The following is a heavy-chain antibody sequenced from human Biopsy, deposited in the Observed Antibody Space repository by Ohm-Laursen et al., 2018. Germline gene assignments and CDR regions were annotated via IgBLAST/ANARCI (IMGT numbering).Heavy chain of an antibody. CDR2: IYFTGRT. CDR1: SCPIDRYY. D-gene: IGHD5-24*01. J-gene: IGHJ2*01. Sequence: TLSLTCTVSSCPIDRYYWIWVPQPPGKALEWIGYIYFTGRTSYNPSLKSRVTMSVNTYKKQFSLMLNSVTAADAAVYYCASAGYNPDWNYDLWGRGTRVTVSS. V-gene: IGHV4-59*12. CDR3: ASAGYNPDWNYDL.